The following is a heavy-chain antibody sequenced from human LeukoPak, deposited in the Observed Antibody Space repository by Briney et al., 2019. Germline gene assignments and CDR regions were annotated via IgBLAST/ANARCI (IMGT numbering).Heavy chain of an antibody. CDR3: TRLPNYGDNWFDP. Sequence: GGSLTLSCAASGFTFSGSAVHWVRQASGKGLEWVGRIRSKANSYATAYAASVKGRFTISRDDSKNTAYLQMNSLKTEDTAVYYCTRLPNYGDNWFDPWGQGTLVTVSS. J-gene: IGHJ5*02. D-gene: IGHD3-16*01. CDR2: IRSKANSYAT. V-gene: IGHV3-73*01. CDR1: GFTFSGSA.